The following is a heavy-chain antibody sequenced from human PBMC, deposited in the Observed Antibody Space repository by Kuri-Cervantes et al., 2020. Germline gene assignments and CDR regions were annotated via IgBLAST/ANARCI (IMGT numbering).Heavy chain of an antibody. V-gene: IGHV4-34*01. CDR2: INHSGST. CDR1: GGSFSGYY. CDR3: ARMRGYCRGGSCYLRYYYYMDV. Sequence: SETLSLTCAVYGGSFSGYYWSWIRQPPGKGLEWIGEINHSGSTNYNPSLKSRVTTSVDTSKNQFSLKLSSVTAADTAVYYCARMRGYCRGGSCYLRYYYYMDVWGKGTTVTVSS. D-gene: IGHD2-15*01. J-gene: IGHJ6*03.